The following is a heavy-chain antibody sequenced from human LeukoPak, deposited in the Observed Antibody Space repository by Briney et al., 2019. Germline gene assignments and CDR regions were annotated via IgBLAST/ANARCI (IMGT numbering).Heavy chain of an antibody. CDR1: GDSINNHY. CDR3: ARRRGNFWTDYYSFDY. Sequence: NPSETLSLTCTVSGDSINNHYWTWIRQPPGKGLEWIGYIYYSGDTNCSPSLTSRVTISLDTSKNQFSLKLSSVTAADTAVYYCARRRGNFWTDYYSFDYWGLGTLVTVSS. V-gene: IGHV4-59*08. CDR2: IYYSGDT. J-gene: IGHJ4*02. D-gene: IGHD3/OR15-3a*01.